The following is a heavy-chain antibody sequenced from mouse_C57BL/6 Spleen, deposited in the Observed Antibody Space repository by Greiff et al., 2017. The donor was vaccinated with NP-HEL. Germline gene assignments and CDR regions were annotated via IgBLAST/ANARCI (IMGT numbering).Heavy chain of an antibody. CDR2: INPNNGGT. V-gene: IGHV1-22*01. D-gene: IGHD3-1*01. CDR3: ARSGFAGGFAY. J-gene: IGHJ3*01. CDR1: GYTFTDYN. Sequence: EVQLQQSGPELVKPGASVKMSCKASGYTFTDYNMHWVKQSHGKSLEWIGYINPNNGGTSYNQKFKGKATLTVNKSSSTAYMDLRSLTSEDSAVYYCARSGFAGGFAYWGQGTLVTVSA.